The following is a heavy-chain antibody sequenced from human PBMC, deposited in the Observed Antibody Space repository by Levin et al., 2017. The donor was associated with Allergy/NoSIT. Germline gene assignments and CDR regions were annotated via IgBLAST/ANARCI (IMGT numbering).Heavy chain of an antibody. CDR1: GFTFSNYA. J-gene: IGHJ3*02. V-gene: IGHV3-30*04. CDR2: ISYDGSRK. D-gene: IGHD2/OR15-2a*01. Sequence: GGSLRLSCAASAASGFTFSNYAIHWVRQAPGKGLEWVGVISYDGSRKYYGDSVKGRFTISRDNSKNTVYLQMNGLRGEDTAVYYCARDTFAEGPAFDIWGQGTMVSVSS. CDR3: ARDTFAEGPAFDI.